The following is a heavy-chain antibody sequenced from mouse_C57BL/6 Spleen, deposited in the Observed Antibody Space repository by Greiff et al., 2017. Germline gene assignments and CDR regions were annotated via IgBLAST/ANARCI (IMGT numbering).Heavy chain of an antibody. CDR3: ARVPYYYGSSYVRYFDV. CDR2: IYPGDGDT. CDR1: GYAFSSSW. V-gene: IGHV1-82*01. J-gene: IGHJ1*03. Sequence: QVQLQQSGPELVKPGASVKISCKASGYAFSSSWMNWVKQRPGKGLEWIGRIYPGDGDTNYNGTFKGKAPLTADKSSSTAYMQLSSLTSEDSAVYFGARVPYYYGSSYVRYFDVWGTGTTVTVSS. D-gene: IGHD1-1*01.